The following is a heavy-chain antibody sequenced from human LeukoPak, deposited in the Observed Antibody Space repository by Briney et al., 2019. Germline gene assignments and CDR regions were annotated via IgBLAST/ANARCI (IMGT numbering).Heavy chain of an antibody. CDR3: ARQGVRGVPDY. D-gene: IGHD3-10*01. J-gene: IGHJ4*02. V-gene: IGHV4-59*08. CDR2: IYYSGST. CDR1: GGSISSYY. Sequence: TSETLSLTCTVSGGSISSYYWSWIRQPPGKGLEWIGYIYYSGSTNYNPSLKSRFTISVDTSRNQFSLKLSSVTAADTAVYYCARQGVRGVPDYWGQGTLVTVSS.